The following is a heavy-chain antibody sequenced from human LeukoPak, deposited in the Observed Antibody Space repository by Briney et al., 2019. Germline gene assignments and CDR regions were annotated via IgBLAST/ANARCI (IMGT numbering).Heavy chain of an antibody. CDR3: AREGLFCSGGNCYSYYYMDV. V-gene: IGHV3-21*04. Sequence: PGGSLRLSCAASGFTFSRYSMNWVRQAPGKGLEWVSSISISSSYIYYADSVKGRFTISRDNAKNTLYPQMNNLRAEDTALYYCAREGLFCSGGNCYSYYYMDVWGKGTTVTVSS. CDR2: ISISSSYI. J-gene: IGHJ6*03. D-gene: IGHD2-15*01. CDR1: GFTFSRYS.